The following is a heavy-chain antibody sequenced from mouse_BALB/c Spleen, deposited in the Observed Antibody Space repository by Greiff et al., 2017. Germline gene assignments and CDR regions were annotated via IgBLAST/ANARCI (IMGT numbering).Heavy chain of an antibody. J-gene: IGHJ2*01. Sequence: EVKLMESGGGLVKPGGSLKLSCAASGFTFSSYAMSWVRQTPEKRLEWVATISSGGSYTYYPDSVKGRFTISRDNAKNTLYLQMSSLRSEDTAMYYCARGRYGDYWGQGTTLTVSS. V-gene: IGHV5-9-3*01. D-gene: IGHD2-14*01. CDR2: ISSGGSYT. CDR1: GFTFSSYA. CDR3: ARGRYGDY.